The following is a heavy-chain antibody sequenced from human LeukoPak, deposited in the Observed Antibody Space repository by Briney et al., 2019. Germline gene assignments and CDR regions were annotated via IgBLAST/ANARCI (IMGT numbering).Heavy chain of an antibody. J-gene: IGHJ4*02. CDR3: ARDLRGGSDY. D-gene: IGHD3-16*01. Sequence: LRLSCAASGFTFSDYYMSWIRQPPGKGLEWIGYIYYSGSTYYNPSLKSRVTISVDTSKNQFSLKLSSVTAADTAVYYCARDLRGGSDYWGQGALVTVSS. CDR2: IYYSGST. V-gene: IGHV4-30-4*08. CDR1: GFTFSDYY.